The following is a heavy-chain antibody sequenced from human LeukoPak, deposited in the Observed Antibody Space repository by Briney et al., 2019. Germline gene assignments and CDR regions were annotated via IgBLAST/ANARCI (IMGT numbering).Heavy chain of an antibody. J-gene: IGHJ6*03. V-gene: IGHV4-59*01. CDR2: IYYSGST. CDR3: ARGYYGCSGGSCYYYYYYMDV. CDR1: GGSISSYY. Sequence: SETLSLTCTVSGGSISSYYWSWIRQPPGKGLEWIGYIYYSGSTNYNPSLKSRVTISVDTSKNQFSLKLSSVTAADTAVYYCARGYYGCSGGSCYYYYYYMDVWGKGTTVTVSS. D-gene: IGHD2-15*01.